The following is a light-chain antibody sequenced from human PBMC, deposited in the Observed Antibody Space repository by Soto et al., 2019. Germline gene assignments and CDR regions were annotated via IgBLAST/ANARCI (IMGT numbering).Light chain of an antibody. J-gene: IGLJ3*02. V-gene: IGLV2-8*01. Sequence: QSALTQPPSASGSPGQSVTISCTGTSSDIGGYNSVSWYQQHPGKAPRLMIYEVNKRPSGVPDRFSGSKSGYTASLTVSGRQNEDEAFDYCSSSAGICHYRVFGGGTKLTVL. CDR3: SSSAGICHYRV. CDR2: EVN. CDR1: SSDIGGYNS.